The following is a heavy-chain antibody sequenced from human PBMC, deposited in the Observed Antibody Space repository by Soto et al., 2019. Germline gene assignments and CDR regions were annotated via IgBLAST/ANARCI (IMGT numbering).Heavy chain of an antibody. CDR3: ARGRDIVSPGN. J-gene: IGHJ4*02. CDR2: INPNSGGT. CDR1: GYTFTGYQ. Sequence: QVQLVQSGAEVKKPGASVKVSCKASGYTFTGYQMHWVRQAPGQGLEWMGWINPNSGGTNYAQKFQGRVTMTRYTSITTAYMELDRLTSDDTAVYYCARGRDIVSPGNWGQGTLVSVSS. V-gene: IGHV1-2*02. D-gene: IGHD2-15*01.